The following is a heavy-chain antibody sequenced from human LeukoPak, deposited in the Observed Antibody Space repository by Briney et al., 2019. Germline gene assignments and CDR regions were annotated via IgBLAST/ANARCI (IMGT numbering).Heavy chain of an antibody. CDR3: AKDREACSSTTCNPY. V-gene: IGHV3-30*18. Sequence: GGSLRLSCAASGFTFRSYGMHWVRQAPGKGLEWVALISYDGSTRHYADSVKGRFTISRDNSKNTLYLQMNGLRAEDTAVYYCAKDREACSSTTCNPYWGQGTLVTVSS. J-gene: IGHJ4*02. D-gene: IGHD2-2*01. CDR2: ISYDGSTR. CDR1: GFTFRSYG.